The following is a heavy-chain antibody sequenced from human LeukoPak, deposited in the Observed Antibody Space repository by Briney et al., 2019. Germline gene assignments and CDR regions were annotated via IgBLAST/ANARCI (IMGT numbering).Heavy chain of an antibody. J-gene: IGHJ1*01. D-gene: IGHD6-13*01. Sequence: ASVKVSCKASGYTFTDYYIHWVRQDPGQGLEWVGWINPSSGRTNSAQKFQGRVTMTRDTSISTAYMELSSLRSDDTAVYYCARAHVLRSSSRSFQHWGQGTLVSVAS. CDR3: ARAHVLRSSSRSFQH. CDR1: GYTFTDYY. CDR2: INPSSGRT. V-gene: IGHV1-2*02.